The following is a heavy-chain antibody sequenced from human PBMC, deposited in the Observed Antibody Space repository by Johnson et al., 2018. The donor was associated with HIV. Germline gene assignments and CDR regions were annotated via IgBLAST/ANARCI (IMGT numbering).Heavy chain of an antibody. CDR3: ARARYDYVWGSYRFDAFDI. Sequence: VQLVESGGGLVQPGGSLRLSCAASGFTFSSYWMSWVRQAPGKGLEWVANIKQDGREKYYVDSVKGRFTIYRDNAKNSLYLQMNSLRAEDTAVYYCARARYDYVWGSYRFDAFDIWGQGTMVTVSS. CDR2: IKQDGREK. CDR1: GFTFSSYW. V-gene: IGHV3-7*01. J-gene: IGHJ3*02. D-gene: IGHD3-16*02.